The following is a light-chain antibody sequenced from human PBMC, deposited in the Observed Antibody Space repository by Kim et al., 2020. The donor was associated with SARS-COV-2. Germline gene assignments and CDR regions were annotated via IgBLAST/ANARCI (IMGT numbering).Light chain of an antibody. V-gene: IGKV1-27*01. CDR2: AAS. CDR3: QKYSSVPWT. Sequence: DIQMTQSPSSLSASLGDKVTITCRASQGISKHLAWYQQKPGKVPKLLIYAASTLQLGVPSRFSGSGSGTDFTLTISSLQPEDVATYYCQKYSSVPWTFGQGTKVDIK. CDR1: QGISKH. J-gene: IGKJ1*01.